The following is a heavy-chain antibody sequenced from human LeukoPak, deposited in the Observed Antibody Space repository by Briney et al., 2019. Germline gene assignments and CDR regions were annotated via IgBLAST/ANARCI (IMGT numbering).Heavy chain of an antibody. CDR1: GFTFSSYA. V-gene: IGHV3-30*01. CDR3: ARVPSDYYGSGSYPIDY. Sequence: PGGSLRLSCAASGFTFSSYAMHWVRQGPGKGLEWVAVISYDGSYKYYADSVKGRSTISRDNSKNTLDLQMNTLRAEDTAVYYCARVPSDYYGSGSYPIDYWGQGTLVTVSS. J-gene: IGHJ4*02. D-gene: IGHD3-10*01. CDR2: ISYDGSYK.